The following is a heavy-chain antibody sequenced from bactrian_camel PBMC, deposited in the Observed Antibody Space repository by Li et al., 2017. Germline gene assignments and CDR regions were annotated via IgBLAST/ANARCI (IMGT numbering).Heavy chain of an antibody. V-gene: IGHV3S40*01. CDR2: IYTGGGST. J-gene: IGHJ4*01. Sequence: DVQLVESGGGLVQPGGSLRLSCAASGFTFNIYHMAWVRQAPGKGLEWVASIYTGGGSTYYADSVKGRFTISRVNAKNTVYLQVNSLKAEDTAVYYGATAVWGQGTQVTVS. CDR1: GFTFNIYH. CDR3: ATAV.